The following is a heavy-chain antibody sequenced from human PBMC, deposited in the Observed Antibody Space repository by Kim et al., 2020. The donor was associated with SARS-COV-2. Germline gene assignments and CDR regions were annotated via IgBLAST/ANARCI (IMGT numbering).Heavy chain of an antibody. J-gene: IGHJ4*02. D-gene: IGHD3-22*01. CDR3: LLITYYDSSGYYSDY. CDR2: IIPIFGTA. CDR1: GGTFSSYA. Sequence: SVKVSCKASGGTFSSYAISWVRQAPGQGLEWIGGIIPIFGTANYAQKFQGRVTITADESTSTAYMKLSSLRSEDTAVYYCLLITYYDSSGYYSDYWGQGTLVTVSS. V-gene: IGHV1-69*13.